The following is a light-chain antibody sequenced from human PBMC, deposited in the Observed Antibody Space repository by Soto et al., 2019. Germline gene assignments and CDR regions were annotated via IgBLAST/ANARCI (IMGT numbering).Light chain of an antibody. J-gene: IGKJ1*01. CDR1: QSVSSN. Sequence: EIVMTQSPATLSVSTGERATLSCRASQSVSSNLAWYQQKPGQAPRLLIYGASTRATGIPARFSGSGSGTEFTLTLRSLQSEDFAVYYCQQYNNWPPWTFGQGTKVEIK. CDR2: GAS. V-gene: IGKV3-15*01. CDR3: QQYNNWPPWT.